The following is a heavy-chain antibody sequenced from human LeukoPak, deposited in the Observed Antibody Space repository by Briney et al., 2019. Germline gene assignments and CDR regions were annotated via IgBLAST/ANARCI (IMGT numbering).Heavy chain of an antibody. D-gene: IGHD6-13*01. CDR3: ARDRQQLVRGDYFDY. CDR1: GGSISSSSYY. J-gene: IGHJ4*02. V-gene: IGHV4-39*07. CDR2: IYYSGST. Sequence: SETLSLSCTVSGGSISSSSYYWVWIRQPPGKGLEWIGSIYYSGSTYYNPSLMSRVTISVDTSKNQLSLKLSSVTAADTAVYYCARDRQQLVRGDYFDYWGQGTLVTVSS.